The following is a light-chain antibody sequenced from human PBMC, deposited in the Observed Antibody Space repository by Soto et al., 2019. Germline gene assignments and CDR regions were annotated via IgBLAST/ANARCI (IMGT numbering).Light chain of an antibody. CDR2: WAS. Sequence: DIVMTQSPDSLAVSLGERATINCKSSQSVLYRSNTKNYLAWYQQKPGQPPNLLIYWASSRESGVPDRFSGSGSGTDFTLTISRLQAEDVAFYYCQQYYSLPPTFGQGTKVEIK. J-gene: IGKJ1*01. CDR3: QQYYSLPPT. CDR1: QSVLYRSNTKNY. V-gene: IGKV4-1*01.